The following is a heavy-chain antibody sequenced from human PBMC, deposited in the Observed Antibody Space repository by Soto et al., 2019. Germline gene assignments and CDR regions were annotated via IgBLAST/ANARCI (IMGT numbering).Heavy chain of an antibody. CDR3: ARANGNYDLGPNDY. CDR2: INAANGHT. V-gene: IGHV1-3*01. D-gene: IGHD1-7*01. Sequence: QVQLVQSGAEVKKPGASVRISCKASGYSLPTHTIHWVRQAPGHRLEWMGWINAANGHTKYSQNFQNRVTISSDTSASTVYMKLTGLTSDDTAIYSCARANGNYDLGPNDYWGQGTLVTVSS. J-gene: IGHJ4*02. CDR1: GYSLPTHT.